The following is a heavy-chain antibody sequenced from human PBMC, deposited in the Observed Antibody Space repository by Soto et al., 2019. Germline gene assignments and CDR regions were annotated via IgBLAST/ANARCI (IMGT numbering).Heavy chain of an antibody. J-gene: IGHJ4*02. CDR2: TRNKANSYTT. Sequence: GGSLRLCCAASGFAFSDHYMDWVRQAPGKGLEWVGRTRNKANSYTTEYAASVKGRFTISRDDSKNSLYLQMNSLKTEDTAVYYCARASGSYNDYWGQGTLVTAPQ. CDR1: GFAFSDHY. V-gene: IGHV3-72*01. CDR3: ARASGSYNDY. D-gene: IGHD1-26*01.